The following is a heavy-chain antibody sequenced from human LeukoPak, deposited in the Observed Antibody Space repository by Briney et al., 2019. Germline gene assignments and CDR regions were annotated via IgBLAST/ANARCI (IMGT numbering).Heavy chain of an antibody. CDR1: GFTFDDYA. J-gene: IGHJ4*02. Sequence: GGSLRLSCAASGFTFDDYAMNWVRQAPGKGLEWVSGISWNSGSIGYADSVKGRFTISRDNAKNSLYLQMNSLRAEDTALYYCAKDTTAVAGAYFDYWGQGTLVTVSS. CDR3: AKDTTAVAGAYFDY. D-gene: IGHD6-19*01. CDR2: ISWNSGSI. V-gene: IGHV3-9*01.